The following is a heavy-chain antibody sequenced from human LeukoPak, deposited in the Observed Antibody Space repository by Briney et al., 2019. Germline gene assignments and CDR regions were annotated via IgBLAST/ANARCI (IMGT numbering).Heavy chain of an antibody. D-gene: IGHD2-15*01. CDR1: GGTFSSNA. CDR2: IIPIFGTA. Sequence: ASVKVSCKASGGTFSSNAISWVRQAPGQGLEWMGGIIPIFGTANYAQKFQGRVTITTDESTSTAYMELSSLRSEDTAVYYCASLGYCSGGSCYFWGQGTLVTVSS. CDR3: ASLGYCSGGSCYF. J-gene: IGHJ4*02. V-gene: IGHV1-69*05.